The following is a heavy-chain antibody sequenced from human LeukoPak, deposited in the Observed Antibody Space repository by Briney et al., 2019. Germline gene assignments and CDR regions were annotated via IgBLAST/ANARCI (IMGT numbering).Heavy chain of an antibody. Sequence: GRSLRLSCAASGFTFSSYGMHWVRPAPGKGLEWVAVIWYDGSNKYYADSVKGRFTISRDNSKNTLYLQMNSLRAEDTALYYCATENGDYTFDYWGQGTLVTVSS. CDR1: GFTFSSYG. CDR2: IWYDGSNK. V-gene: IGHV3-33*01. CDR3: ATENGDYTFDY. J-gene: IGHJ4*02. D-gene: IGHD4-17*01.